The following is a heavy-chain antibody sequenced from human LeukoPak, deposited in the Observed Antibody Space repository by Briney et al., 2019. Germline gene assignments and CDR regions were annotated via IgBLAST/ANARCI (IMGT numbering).Heavy chain of an antibody. Sequence: GGSLRLSCAASGFTFSSYSMNWVRQAPGKGLEWVSSISSSRSYIYYADSVKGRFTISRDNAKNSLYLQMNSLRAEDTAVYYCARDGGSAWFFRYWGQGTLVTVSS. CDR1: GFTFSSYS. CDR3: ARDGGSAWFFRY. J-gene: IGHJ4*02. V-gene: IGHV3-21*01. CDR2: ISSSRSYI. D-gene: IGHD6-19*01.